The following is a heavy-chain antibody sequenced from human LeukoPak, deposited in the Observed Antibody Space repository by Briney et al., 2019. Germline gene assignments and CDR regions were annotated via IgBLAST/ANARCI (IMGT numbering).Heavy chain of an antibody. V-gene: IGHV3-23*01. CDR1: GFTFSSYA. CDR3: ARASGYSGYDPFDY. CDR2: ISGSGGST. J-gene: IGHJ4*02. Sequence: GGSLRLSCAASGFTFSSYAMSWVRQAPGKGLEWVSAISGSGGSTYYADSVKGRFTISRDNSKNTLYLQMNTLRAEDTAVYYCARASGYSGYDPFDYWGQGTLVTVSS. D-gene: IGHD5-12*01.